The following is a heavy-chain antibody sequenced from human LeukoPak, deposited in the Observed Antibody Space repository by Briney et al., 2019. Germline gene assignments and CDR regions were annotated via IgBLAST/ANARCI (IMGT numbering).Heavy chain of an antibody. Sequence: PGRSLRLSCAASGFTFDNHAMHWVRQAPGKGLEWVSGISWNSDSIAYADSVKGRFTISRDNSKNTLYLQLSSLRAEDTAVYYCANTMVRGSYNMDVWGQGTTVTVSS. CDR2: ISWNSDSI. CDR3: ANTMVRGSYNMDV. J-gene: IGHJ6*02. CDR1: GFTFDNHA. D-gene: IGHD3-10*01. V-gene: IGHV3-9*01.